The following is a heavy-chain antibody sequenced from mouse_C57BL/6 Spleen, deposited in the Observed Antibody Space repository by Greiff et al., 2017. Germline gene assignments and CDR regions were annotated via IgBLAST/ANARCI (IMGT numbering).Heavy chain of an antibody. J-gene: IGHJ2*01. CDR3: ARQLRLLYFDY. CDR2: INPSNGGT. Sequence: QVQLQQSGTELVKPGASVKLSCKASGYTFTSYWMHWVKQRPGQGLEWIGNINPSNGGTNYNEKFKSKATLTVDKSSSTAYMQLSSLTSEDAAVYYCARQLRLLYFDYWGQGTTLTVSS. D-gene: IGHD3-2*02. V-gene: IGHV1-53*01. CDR1: GYTFTSYW.